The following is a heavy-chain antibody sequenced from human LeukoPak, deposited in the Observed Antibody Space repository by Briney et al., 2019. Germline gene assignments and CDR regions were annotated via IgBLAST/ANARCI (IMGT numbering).Heavy chain of an antibody. V-gene: IGHV3-72*01. CDR1: GFTFSSHE. J-gene: IGHJ4*02. CDR2: IRKRPNSYTT. Sequence: GGSLRLSCAASGFTFSSHEMNWFRQAPGKGLEWVGRIRKRPNSYTTEYAASVQGRFAISRDDSKNSLYLQMNSLKTEDTAVYYCARVSTTVAGSDYLDYWGQGTQVTISS. D-gene: IGHD6-19*01. CDR3: ARVSTTVAGSDYLDY.